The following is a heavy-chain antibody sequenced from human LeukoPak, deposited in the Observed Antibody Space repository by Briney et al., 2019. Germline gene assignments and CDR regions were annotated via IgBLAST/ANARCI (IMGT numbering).Heavy chain of an antibody. CDR3: AKGSRLREGGSYRF. V-gene: IGHV1-69*06. J-gene: IGHJ4*02. CDR2: IIPIFGSA. CDR1: GGIFIIYA. Sequence: SVTVSCKASGGIFIIYAINWVRQAPGQGLEWMGRIIPIFGSANYAQKFQGRVTITADKSTRTAYMELSSLRSEDTALYYCAKGSRLREGGSYRFWGQGTLVTVSS. D-gene: IGHD3-16*02.